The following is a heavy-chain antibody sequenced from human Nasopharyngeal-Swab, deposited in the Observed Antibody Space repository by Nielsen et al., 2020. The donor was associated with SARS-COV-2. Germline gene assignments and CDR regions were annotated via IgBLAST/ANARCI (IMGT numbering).Heavy chain of an antibody. CDR2: IRSKGNNYAT. CDR1: GFPFSDSA. J-gene: IGHJ4*02. CDR3: TRCGGGCYSGRDY. V-gene: IGHV3-73*01. D-gene: IGHD2-15*01. Sequence: GESLKISWAASGFPFSDSAIHWVRQASGEGLEWVARIRSKGNNYATAYSASVKGRFIIFRDEPTNTAYLQMNSLKTEDTAMYYCTRCGGGCYSGRDYWGQGTLVTVSS.